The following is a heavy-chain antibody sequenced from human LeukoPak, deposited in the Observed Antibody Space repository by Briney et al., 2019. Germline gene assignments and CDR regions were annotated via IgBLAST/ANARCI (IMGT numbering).Heavy chain of an antibody. D-gene: IGHD3-16*01. Sequence: PSETLSLTCIVSGDSISSSSYYWGRIRQPPGKGLEWIGSIFYSGSTYYNPSLKSRVTISVDTSKNPFSLKLSSVTAADTAVYYCASDLVWQVFDIWGQGTMVTVSS. CDR2: IFYSGST. CDR1: GDSISSSSYY. V-gene: IGHV4-39*07. J-gene: IGHJ3*02. CDR3: ASDLVWQVFDI.